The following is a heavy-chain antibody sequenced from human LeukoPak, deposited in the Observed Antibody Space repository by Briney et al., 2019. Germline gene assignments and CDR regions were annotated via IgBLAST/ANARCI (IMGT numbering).Heavy chain of an antibody. V-gene: IGHV1-69*13. CDR1: GGTFSSYA. D-gene: IGHD5-12*01. J-gene: IGHJ3*02. CDR3: ARNMVVTSDYAFDI. Sequence: ASVKVSCKASGGTFSSYAISWVRQAPGQGLEWMGGIIPIFGTANYAQKFQGRVTITADESTSTAYMELSSLRSEDTAVYYCARNMVVTSDYAFDIWGQGTMVTVSS. CDR2: IIPIFGTA.